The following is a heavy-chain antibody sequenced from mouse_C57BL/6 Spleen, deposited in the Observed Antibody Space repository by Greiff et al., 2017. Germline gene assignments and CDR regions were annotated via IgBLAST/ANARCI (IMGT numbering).Heavy chain of an antibody. CDR1: GYTFTDYN. D-gene: IGHD2-3*01. J-gene: IGHJ4*01. CDR2: INPNNGGT. CDR3: AEGLLGAMDY. Sequence: EVQLQESGPELVKPGASVKMSCKASGYTFTDYNMHWVKQSHGKSLEWIGYINPNNGGTSYNQKFKGKATLTVNKSSSTAYMELRSLTSEDSAVYYCAEGLLGAMDYWGQGTSVTVSS. V-gene: IGHV1-22*01.